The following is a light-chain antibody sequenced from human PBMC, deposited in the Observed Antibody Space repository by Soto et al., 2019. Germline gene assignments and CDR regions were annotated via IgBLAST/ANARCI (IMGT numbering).Light chain of an antibody. Sequence: QMTQSPSSLSASVGARVTITCRASQNIRTYLNWYQQKPAKAPSLLIYGASTLQSGVPSRFSGSGSATDFTLTITSLQPEDFATYYCQQSYTTPRTFGQGNKGEIK. CDR3: QQSYTTPRT. J-gene: IGKJ1*01. CDR1: QNIRTY. CDR2: GAS. V-gene: IGKV1-39*01.